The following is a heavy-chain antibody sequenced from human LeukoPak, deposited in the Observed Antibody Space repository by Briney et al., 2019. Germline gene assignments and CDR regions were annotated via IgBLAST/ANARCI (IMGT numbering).Heavy chain of an antibody. J-gene: IGHJ4*02. Sequence: GGSLRLSCAASGFNFNTYWMSWVRQAPGKGLEWVSIVSGNGGVTFYADSVKGRFTISRDNSKNTLYMQMNSLSPEDTAVYYCTRHLSGVTGYTYGRGIDYWGQGTLVTVSS. CDR1: GFNFNTYW. V-gene: IGHV3-23*01. CDR2: VSGNGGVT. D-gene: IGHD5-18*01. CDR3: TRHLSGVTGYTYGRGIDY.